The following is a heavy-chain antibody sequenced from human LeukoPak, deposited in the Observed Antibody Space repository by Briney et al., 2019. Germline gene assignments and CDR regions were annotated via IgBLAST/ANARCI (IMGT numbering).Heavy chain of an antibody. CDR3: ARGLRTSYYDSGGYSYFDY. V-gene: IGHV4-38-2*01. D-gene: IGHD3-22*01. CDR1: GYSISSGYY. CDR2: IYHSGST. Sequence: KPSETLSLTCAVSGYSISSGYYWGWIRQPPGKGLEWIGSIYHSGSTYYNPSLKSRVTISVDTSKNQFSLKLSSVTAADTAVYYCARGLRTSYYDSGGYSYFDYWGQGTLVTVSS. J-gene: IGHJ4*02.